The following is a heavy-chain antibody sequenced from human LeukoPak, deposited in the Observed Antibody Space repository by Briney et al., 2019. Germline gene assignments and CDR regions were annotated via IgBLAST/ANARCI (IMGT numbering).Heavy chain of an antibody. J-gene: IGHJ4*02. CDR2: ISGSDDGT. Sequence: GSLRLSCAASGFTFSSCGMTWVRQAPGKGLEWVSSISGSDDGTYYADSVKGRFTISRDNSKSTLYLQMNSLRAEDTAVYHCAKKSGDHFHFDFWGQGTLVTVSS. CDR3: AKKSGDHFHFDF. CDR1: GFTFSSCG. D-gene: IGHD2-21*01. V-gene: IGHV3-23*01.